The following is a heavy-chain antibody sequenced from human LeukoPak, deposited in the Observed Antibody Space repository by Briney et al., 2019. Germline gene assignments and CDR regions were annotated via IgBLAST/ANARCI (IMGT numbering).Heavy chain of an antibody. CDR2: IYYSGST. Sequence: SETLSLTCTVSGGSISSGGYYWSWIRQHPGKGLEWIGYIYYSGSTDYNPSLKSRVTISVDTSKNQLSLKLSSVTAADTAVYYCARDSDSGSYFDYWGQGTLVTVSS. CDR1: GGSISSGGYY. J-gene: IGHJ4*02. CDR3: ARDSDSGSYFDY. V-gene: IGHV4-31*03. D-gene: IGHD1-26*01.